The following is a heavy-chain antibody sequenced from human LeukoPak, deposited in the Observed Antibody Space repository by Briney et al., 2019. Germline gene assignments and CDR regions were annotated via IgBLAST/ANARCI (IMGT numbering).Heavy chain of an antibody. CDR3: ARRTGDAFDI. Sequence: GESLKISCKGSGYSFTSYWISWVRQMPGKGLEWMGRIDPSDSYTNYSPSFQGHVTISADKSISTAYLQWSSMKASDTAMYYCARRTGDAFDIWGQGTMVTVSS. J-gene: IGHJ3*02. V-gene: IGHV5-10-1*01. CDR2: IDPSDSYT. CDR1: GYSFTSYW. D-gene: IGHD1-14*01.